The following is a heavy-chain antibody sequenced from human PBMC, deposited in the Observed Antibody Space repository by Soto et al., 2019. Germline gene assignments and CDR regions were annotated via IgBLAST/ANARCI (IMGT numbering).Heavy chain of an antibody. CDR2: INHSGST. Sequence: QVQPQQWGAGLLKPSETLSLTCVVYGGSFSGYYWSWIRQPPGKGLEWIGEINHSGSTNYNPSLKSRVTISVDTSKDQFSLKLSSVTAADTAVYYCAGGFRFCSGGSCYSGWFDPWGQGTLVTVSS. CDR1: GGSFSGYY. V-gene: IGHV4-34*01. CDR3: AGGFRFCSGGSCYSGWFDP. J-gene: IGHJ5*02. D-gene: IGHD2-15*01.